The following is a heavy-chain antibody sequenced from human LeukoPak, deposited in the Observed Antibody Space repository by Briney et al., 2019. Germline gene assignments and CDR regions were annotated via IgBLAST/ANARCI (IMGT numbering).Heavy chain of an antibody. Sequence: PGRSLRLSCAASGFTFSSYAMHWVRQAPGKGLEWVAVISYDGSNKYYADSVKGRSTISRDNSKNTLYLQMNSLRAEDTAVYYCARDKRLTYYYDSSGYYPDYWGQGTLVTVSS. D-gene: IGHD3-22*01. CDR2: ISYDGSNK. CDR3: ARDKRLTYYYDSSGYYPDY. J-gene: IGHJ4*02. CDR1: GFTFSSYA. V-gene: IGHV3-30-3*01.